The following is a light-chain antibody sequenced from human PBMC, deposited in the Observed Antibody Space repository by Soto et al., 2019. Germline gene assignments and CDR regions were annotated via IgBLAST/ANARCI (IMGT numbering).Light chain of an antibody. V-gene: IGKV1-5*03. CDR2: KAS. Sequence: DIQMTQSPSTLSASVGDRVTITSRASQSISVWLAWDQQKAGKAPNLLVYKASRLESGVPSRFSGSGSETEFTLTISGLQPGDSATYYCQQYNSYSPTFGQGTKVDIK. CDR1: QSISVW. CDR3: QQYNSYSPT. J-gene: IGKJ1*01.